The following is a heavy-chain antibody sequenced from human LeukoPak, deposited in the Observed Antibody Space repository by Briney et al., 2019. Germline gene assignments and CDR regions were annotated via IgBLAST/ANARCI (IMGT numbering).Heavy chain of an antibody. J-gene: IGHJ6*02. CDR3: ARHPGGRYSYGSHGYYYGMDV. CDR2: IYYSGST. CDR1: GGSISSYY. V-gene: IGHV4-59*08. D-gene: IGHD5-18*01. Sequence: SETLSLTCTVSGGSISSYYWSWIRQPPGKGLEWIGDIYYSGSTNYNPSLKSRVTISVDTSKNQFSLKLSSVTAADTAVYYCARHPGGRYSYGSHGYYYGMDVWGQGTTVTVSS.